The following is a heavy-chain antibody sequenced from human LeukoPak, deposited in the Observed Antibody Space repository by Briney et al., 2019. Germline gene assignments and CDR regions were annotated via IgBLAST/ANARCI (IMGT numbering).Heavy chain of an antibody. CDR1: GFTFSSYA. D-gene: IGHD5-18*01. Sequence: PGGSLRLSCAASGFTFSSYAMSWVRQAPGKGLEWVSAISGSGGSTYYADSVKGRFTISRDNSKNTLYLQMNSLRAEDTAVYYCAKVGGYSYGFVNLPLDYWGQGTLVTVSS. J-gene: IGHJ4*02. V-gene: IGHV3-23*01. CDR2: ISGSGGST. CDR3: AKVGGYSYGFVNLPLDY.